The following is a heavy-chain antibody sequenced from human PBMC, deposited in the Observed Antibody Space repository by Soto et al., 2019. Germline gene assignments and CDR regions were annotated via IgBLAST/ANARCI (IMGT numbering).Heavy chain of an antibody. D-gene: IGHD3-10*01. Sequence: EVQLVESGGGLVKPGGSLRLSCAASGFTFSSYSRNWVRQAPGKELEWVSSISSSSSYIYYADSVKGRFTISRDNAKNSLYLQMNSLRAEDTAVYYCAREGVQHGSGPYYYYGMDVWGQGTTVTVSS. CDR2: ISSSSSYI. V-gene: IGHV3-21*01. J-gene: IGHJ6*02. CDR1: GFTFSSYS. CDR3: AREGVQHGSGPYYYYGMDV.